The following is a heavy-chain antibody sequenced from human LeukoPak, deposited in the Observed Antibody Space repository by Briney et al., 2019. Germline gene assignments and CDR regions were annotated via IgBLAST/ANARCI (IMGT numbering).Heavy chain of an antibody. V-gene: IGHV1-46*01. CDR3: ARAEFLTTVTAGWFDP. Sequence: GASVKVSCKASGGTFSSYAISWVRQAPGQGLEWMGIINPSGGSTSYAQKFQGRVTMTRDTSTSTVYMELSSLRSEDTAVYYCARAEFLTTVTAGWFDPWGQGTLVTVSS. J-gene: IGHJ5*02. D-gene: IGHD4-17*01. CDR2: INPSGGST. CDR1: GGTFSSYA.